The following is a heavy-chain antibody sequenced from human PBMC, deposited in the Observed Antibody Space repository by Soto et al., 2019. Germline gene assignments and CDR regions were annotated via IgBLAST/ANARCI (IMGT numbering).Heavy chain of an antibody. CDR2: IYYSGST. CDR1: GGSISSRSYY. Sequence: QLQLQESGPGLVKPSETLSLTCTVSGGSISSRSYYWGWIRQPPGKGLEWIGSIYYSGSTYYNPSLKRRVPISVDTSKTQFSLKLSSVTAADTAVYYCARHIRSFDYSRNWFDPRGQGTLVTVSS. V-gene: IGHV4-39*01. J-gene: IGHJ5*02. D-gene: IGHD4-4*01. CDR3: ARHIRSFDYSRNWFDP.